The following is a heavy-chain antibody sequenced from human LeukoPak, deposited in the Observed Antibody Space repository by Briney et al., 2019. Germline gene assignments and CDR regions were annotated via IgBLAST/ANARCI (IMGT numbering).Heavy chain of an antibody. Sequence: SVKVSCKASGGTFSSYAISWVRQAPGQGLEWMGRIIPILGIANYTQKFQGRVTITADKSTSTAYMELSSLRSEDTAVYYCARETMRVRIAVAGTEGYYYYGMDVWGQGTTVTVSS. J-gene: IGHJ6*02. V-gene: IGHV1-69*04. CDR3: ARETMRVRIAVAGTEGYYYYGMDV. CDR2: IIPILGIA. D-gene: IGHD6-19*01. CDR1: GGTFSSYA.